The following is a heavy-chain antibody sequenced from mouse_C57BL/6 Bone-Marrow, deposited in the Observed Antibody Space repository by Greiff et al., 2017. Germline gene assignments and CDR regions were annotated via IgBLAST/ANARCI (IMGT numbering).Heavy chain of an antibody. Sequence: EVKLMESGPGLVKPSQSLSLTCSVTGYSITSGYYWNWIRQFPGNKLEWMGYISYDGSNNYNPSLKNRISITRDTSNNQFFLKLNSVTTEDTATYYCARAPNYDCPYYFDYWGQGTTLTVSS. CDR3: ARAPNYDCPYYFDY. CDR2: ISYDGSN. J-gene: IGHJ2*01. D-gene: IGHD2-4*01. CDR1: GYSITSGYY. V-gene: IGHV3-6*01.